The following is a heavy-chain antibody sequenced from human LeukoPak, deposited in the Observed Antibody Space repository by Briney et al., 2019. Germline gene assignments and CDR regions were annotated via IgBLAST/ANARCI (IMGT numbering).Heavy chain of an antibody. CDR2: IWYDGSEK. J-gene: IGHJ4*02. V-gene: IGHV3-33*01. CDR1: GFSFSSYG. D-gene: IGHD2-21*02. CDR3: ARGPDCGGDCY. Sequence: PGRSLRLSCAASGFSFSSYGMHWVRQAPGKGLGWVAVIWYDGSEKYYADSVKGRFTISRDNSRNTLHLQMNSLRAEDTAVYYCARGPDCGGDCYWGQGTLVTVS.